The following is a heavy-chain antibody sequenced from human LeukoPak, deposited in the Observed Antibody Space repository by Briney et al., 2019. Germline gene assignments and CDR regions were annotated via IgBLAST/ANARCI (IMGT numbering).Heavy chain of an antibody. Sequence: GASVKVSCKASGYTFTGYYIHWVRQAPGQGLEWMGWINPNNGGTNYAQKFQGRVTMTRETSISTAYMELSRLTSGDTAVYYCAANIAEPGTGWFDAWGQGTLVTVSS. J-gene: IGHJ5*02. CDR2: INPNNGGT. V-gene: IGHV1-2*02. CDR1: GYTFTGYY. D-gene: IGHD6-13*01. CDR3: AANIAEPGTGWFDA.